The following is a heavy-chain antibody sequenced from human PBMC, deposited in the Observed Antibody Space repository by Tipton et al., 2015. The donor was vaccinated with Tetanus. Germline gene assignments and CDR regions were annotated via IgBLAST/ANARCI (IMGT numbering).Heavy chain of an antibody. D-gene: IGHD3-3*01. Sequence: GLVKPSETLSLTRGVSDGSFNAYYWSWIRQTPGKGLEWIGEVHQSGSTNYNPSFNSRAAISVDTSKSQFSLRVRTVTAADTAVYYCARGRTMSGVVAPFDLWGQGTQVTVSS. CDR2: VHQSGST. J-gene: IGHJ4*02. V-gene: IGHV4-34*01. CDR3: ARGRTMSGVVAPFDL. CDR1: DGSFNAYY.